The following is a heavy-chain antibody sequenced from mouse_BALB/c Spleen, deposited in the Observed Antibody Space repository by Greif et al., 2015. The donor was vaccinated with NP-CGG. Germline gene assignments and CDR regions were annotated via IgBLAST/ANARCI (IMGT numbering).Heavy chain of an antibody. CDR2: INPSNGGA. J-gene: IGHJ2*01. V-gene: IGHV1S81*02. D-gene: IGHD1-2*01. Sequence: QVQLQQSGAELVKPWASVKLSCKASGYTFISYYMYWVKQRPGQGLEWIGEINPSNGGANLNEKFKSKATLTVDKSSSTAYMQLSSLTSEDSAVYFCTRGRRRDFDFWGQGTTLTVSS. CDR3: TRGRRRDFDF. CDR1: GYTFISYY.